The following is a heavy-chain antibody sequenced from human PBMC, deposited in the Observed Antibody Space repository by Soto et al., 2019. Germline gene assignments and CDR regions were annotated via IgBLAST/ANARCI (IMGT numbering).Heavy chain of an antibody. D-gene: IGHD3-10*01. Sequence: EVQLVESGGGLVQPGGSLRLSCAASGFTFSSYSMNWVRQAPGKGLEWVSYISSSSSTIYYADSVKGRFTISRDNAKNSLYLQMNSLRDEDTAVYYCARGVRRVYYYGMDVWGQGTTVTVSS. V-gene: IGHV3-48*02. J-gene: IGHJ6*02. CDR1: GFTFSSYS. CDR2: ISSSSSTI. CDR3: ARGVRRVYYYGMDV.